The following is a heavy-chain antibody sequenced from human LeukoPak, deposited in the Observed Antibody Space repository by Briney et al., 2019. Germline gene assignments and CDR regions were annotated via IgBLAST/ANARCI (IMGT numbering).Heavy chain of an antibody. CDR2: ISSDSGAI. D-gene: IGHD2/OR15-2a*01. V-gene: IGHV3-48*01. CDR1: GFTFSTYM. Sequence: GGSLRLSCAASGFTFSTYMMNWVRQAPGKGLEWLSYISSDSGAIYYADSVKGRFTISRDNAQKSLYLQMNNLRVEDTAVYFCARDSKALWRDYLDYWGQGILVTVSS. CDR3: ARDSKALWRDYLDY. J-gene: IGHJ4*02.